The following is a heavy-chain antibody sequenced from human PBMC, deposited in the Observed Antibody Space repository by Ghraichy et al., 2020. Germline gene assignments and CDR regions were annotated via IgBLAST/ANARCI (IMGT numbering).Heavy chain of an antibody. J-gene: IGHJ5*02. CDR2: IYTSGST. V-gene: IGHV4-4*09. Sequence: SETLSLTCTVSGGSISSYYWSWIRQPPGKGLEWIGYIYTSGSTNYNPSLKSRATISVDTSKNQFSLKLSSVTAADTTVYYCARQAIEYYYDSSGYYYLGDWFDPWGQGTLVTVSS. D-gene: IGHD3-22*01. CDR1: GGSISSYY. CDR3: ARQAIEYYYDSSGYYYLGDWFDP.